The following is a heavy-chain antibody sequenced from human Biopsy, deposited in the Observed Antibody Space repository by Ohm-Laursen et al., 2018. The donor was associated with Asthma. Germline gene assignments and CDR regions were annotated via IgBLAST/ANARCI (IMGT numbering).Heavy chain of an antibody. Sequence: SLRLSCAASGFMFRSFGMHWARQAPGKGLEWVAVISYDGNHKFYEDSVKGRFTISRDNSKNTLYLQTNSLRTEDTAVYYCAKRRGYSGHDNDYWGQGTLVIVSS. CDR2: ISYDGNHK. CDR1: GFMFRSFG. D-gene: IGHD5-12*01. CDR3: AKRRGYSGHDNDY. J-gene: IGHJ4*02. V-gene: IGHV3-30*18.